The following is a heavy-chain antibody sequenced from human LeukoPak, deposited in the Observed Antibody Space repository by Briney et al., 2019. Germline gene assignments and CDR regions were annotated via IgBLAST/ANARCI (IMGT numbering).Heavy chain of an antibody. V-gene: IGHV3-21*04. CDR3: AKDLLVNDY. J-gene: IGHJ4*02. CDR1: GFTFSHYS. CDR2: ISSGSSYK. Sequence: PGGSLRLSCAASGFTFSHYSMIWVRQAPGKGLEWVSSISSGSSYKYYVDSLKDRFTISRDNAKNSLYLQMNSLRAEDTAVYYCAKDLLVNDYWGQGTLVTVSS. D-gene: IGHD3-22*01.